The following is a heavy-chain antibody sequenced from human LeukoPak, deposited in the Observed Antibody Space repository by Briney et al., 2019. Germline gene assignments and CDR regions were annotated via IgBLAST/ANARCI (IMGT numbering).Heavy chain of an antibody. CDR3: AKDLGVIIVPYAIDYYGLDV. J-gene: IGHJ6*02. D-gene: IGHD2-2*01. CDR2: VSYDESNK. Sequence: GESLRLFCAASGFTFSRHGMQWVRQAPGKGLEWVAAVSYDESNKYYADSVKGRFTISRDNSKNTLFLQMNSLRAEDTAVYYCAKDLGVIIVPYAIDYYGLDVWGQGTKVTVSS. V-gene: IGHV3-30*18. CDR1: GFTFSRHG.